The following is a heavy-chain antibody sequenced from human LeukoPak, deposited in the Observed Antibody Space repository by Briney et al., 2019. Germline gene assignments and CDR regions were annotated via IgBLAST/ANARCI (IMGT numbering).Heavy chain of an antibody. CDR2: IHYSGST. J-gene: IGHJ4*02. Sequence: SETLSLTCTVSGGSIISSTYYWVWIRQPPGKGLEWIGSIHYSGSTYYNLSLKSRVIISIDTSKNQFPLNLSFVTAADTAVYYCARQGGAAGTSGRFFDLWGQGTLVSVSS. CDR1: GGSIISSTYY. D-gene: IGHD6-13*01. CDR3: ARQGGAAGTSGRFFDL. V-gene: IGHV4-39*01.